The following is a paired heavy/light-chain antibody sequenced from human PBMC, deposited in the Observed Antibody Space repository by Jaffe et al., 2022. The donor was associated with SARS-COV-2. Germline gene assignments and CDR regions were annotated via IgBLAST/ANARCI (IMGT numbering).Heavy chain of an antibody. J-gene: IGHJ3*01. CDR2: TYYRYKWYN. Sequence: QVELQQSGPGLVKPSQTLPLTCAISGDSVSRNGVAWNWIRQSPSRGLEWLGRTYYRYKWYNDYAGSVKSRITINPDTSNNQFSLQLNSVTPEDTAVYFCARGRDSAFDVWGQGTMVIVSS. V-gene: IGHV6-1*01. CDR3: ARGRDSAFDV. CDR1: GDSVSRNGVA.
Light chain of an antibody. CDR2: WAS. CDR3: QQYYTTFT. V-gene: IGKV4-1*01. CDR1: QSVLYSSINKDQ. Sequence: DIVMTQSPDSLAVSLGERATINCKTSQSVLYSSINKDQLAWYQQKPGQPPKLLIYWASTRESGVPDRFSGSGSGTDFTLTISSLQAEDVAVYYCQQYYTTFTFGPGTKVDV. J-gene: IGKJ3*01.